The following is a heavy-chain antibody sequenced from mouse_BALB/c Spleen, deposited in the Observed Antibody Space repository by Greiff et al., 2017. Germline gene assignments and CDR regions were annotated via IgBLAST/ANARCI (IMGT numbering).Heavy chain of an antibody. Sequence: EVMLVESGGGLVKPGGSLKLSCAASGFTFSSYTMSWVRQTPEKRLEWVATISSGGSYTYYPDSVKGRFTISRDNAKNTLYLQMSSLKSEDTAMYYCTRVESTAYFDYWGQGTTLTVSS. J-gene: IGHJ2*01. CDR2: ISSGGSYT. D-gene: IGHD1-2*01. V-gene: IGHV5-6-4*01. CDR1: GFTFSSYT. CDR3: TRVESTAYFDY.